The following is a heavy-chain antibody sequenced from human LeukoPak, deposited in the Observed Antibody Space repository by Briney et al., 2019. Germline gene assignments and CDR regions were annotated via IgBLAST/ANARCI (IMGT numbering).Heavy chain of an antibody. D-gene: IGHD3/OR15-3a*01. CDR1: GFTLGDTW. J-gene: IGHJ4*02. CDR2: IKQDGSEK. V-gene: IGHV3-7*03. CDR3: ATSYDMGWLIGY. Sequence: PGGSLRLSCAASGFTLGDTWMNWVRQVPGQGLEWVANIKQDGSEKFYVASVKGRFTISRGNGKSSLYLQMNSLRAEDTALYYCATSYDMGWLIGYWGQGTLVTVSS.